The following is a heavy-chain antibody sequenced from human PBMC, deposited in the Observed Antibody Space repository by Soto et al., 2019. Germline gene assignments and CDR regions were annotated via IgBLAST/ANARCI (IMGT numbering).Heavy chain of an antibody. V-gene: IGHV5-51*01. J-gene: IGHJ3*02. D-gene: IGHD5-12*01. CDR3: ARNWVSGYDLSRDAFDI. CDR1: GYSFTSYW. CDR2: IYPGDSDT. Sequence: GESLKISCKGSGYSFTSYWIGWVRQMPGKGLEWMGIIYPGDSDTRCSPSFQGQVTISADKSISTAYLQWSSLKASDTAMYYCARNWVSGYDLSRDAFDIWAQGKMVPVSS.